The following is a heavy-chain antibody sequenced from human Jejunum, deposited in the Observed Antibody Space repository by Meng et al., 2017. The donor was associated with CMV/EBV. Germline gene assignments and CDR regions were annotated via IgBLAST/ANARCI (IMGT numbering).Heavy chain of an antibody. CDR2: INHSGST. CDR3: ARMPSNTIDY. D-gene: IGHD2-2*01. Sequence: SLTCSVYGGSCSGYDWSWIRQPPGKGLEWIGEINHSGSTNYIPSLKSRVTMSVDTSKNQFSLKLSSVTAADTAVYYCARMPSNTIDYWGQGTLVTVSS. J-gene: IGHJ4*02. V-gene: IGHV4-34*01. CDR1: GGSCSGYD.